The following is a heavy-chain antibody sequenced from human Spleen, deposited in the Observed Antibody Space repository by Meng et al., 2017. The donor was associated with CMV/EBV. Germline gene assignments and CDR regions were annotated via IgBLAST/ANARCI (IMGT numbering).Heavy chain of an antibody. CDR1: GYTFTSYY. J-gene: IGHJ6*02. D-gene: IGHD2/OR15-2a*01. Sequence: ASVKVSCKASGYTFTSYYFHWVRQAPGQGLEWMGLVNPSGGSTIYAQKFQGRVTMTRETSTSTVYMELSSLKSEDTAVYFCAIIVTPPAIIYYYYGMNVWGQGTTVTVSS. CDR3: AIIVTPPAIIYYYYGMNV. V-gene: IGHV1-46*01. CDR2: VNPSGGST.